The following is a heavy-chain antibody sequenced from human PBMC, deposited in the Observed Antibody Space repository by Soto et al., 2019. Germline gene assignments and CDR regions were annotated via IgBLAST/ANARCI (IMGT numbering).Heavy chain of an antibody. J-gene: IGHJ6*02. V-gene: IGHV3-21*01. CDR1: GFTFSSYS. CDR2: ISSSSSYI. CDR3: ARHPQYDILTGPPTPYYYYGMDV. D-gene: IGHD3-9*01. Sequence: PVGSLRLSCAASGFTFSSYSMNWVRQAPGKGLEWVSSISSSSSYIYYADSVKGRFTISRDNAKNSLYLQMNSLRAEDTAVYYCARHPQYDILTGPPTPYYYYGMDVWGQGTTVTVSS.